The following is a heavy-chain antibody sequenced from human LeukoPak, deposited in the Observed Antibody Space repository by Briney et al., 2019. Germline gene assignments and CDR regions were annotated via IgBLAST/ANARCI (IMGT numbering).Heavy chain of an antibody. CDR1: GFTFSGSA. D-gene: IGHD5-24*01. CDR3: TTRDGYNDY. V-gene: IGHV3-73*01. Sequence: GGSLRLSCAASGFTFSGSALHWVRQASGKGLEWVGRIRSKANSYATAYAASVKGRFTISRDDSKNTAYLQMNSLKTEDTAVYYCTTRDGYNDYWGQGTLVTVSS. CDR2: IRSKANSYAT. J-gene: IGHJ4*02.